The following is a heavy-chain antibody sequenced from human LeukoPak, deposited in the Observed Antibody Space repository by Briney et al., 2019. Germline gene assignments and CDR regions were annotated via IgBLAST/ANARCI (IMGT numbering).Heavy chain of an antibody. CDR2: IYYSGST. J-gene: IGHJ5*02. Sequence: SETLSLTCTVSGGSISSYYWSWIRQPTGKGLEWIGYIYYSGSTNYNPSLKSRVTISVDTSKNQFSLKLSSVTAADTAVYYCARVTYYYDSSGYSSWFDPWGQGTLVTVSS. V-gene: IGHV4-59*01. CDR3: ARVTYYYDSSGYSSWFDP. D-gene: IGHD3-22*01. CDR1: GGSISSYY.